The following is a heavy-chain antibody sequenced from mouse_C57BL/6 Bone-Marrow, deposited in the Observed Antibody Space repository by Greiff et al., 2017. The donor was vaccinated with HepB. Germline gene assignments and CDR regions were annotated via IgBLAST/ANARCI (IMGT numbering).Heavy chain of an antibody. Sequence: VHVKQPGTELVKPGASVKLSCKASGYTFTSYWMHWVKQRPGQGLEWIGNINPSNGGTNYNEKFKSKATLTVDKSSSTAYMQLSSLTSEDSAVYYCARWGYYYALDYWGQGTTLTVSS. V-gene: IGHV1-53*01. J-gene: IGHJ2*01. CDR2: INPSNGGT. CDR1: GYTFTSYW. D-gene: IGHD2-1*01. CDR3: ARWGYYYALDY.